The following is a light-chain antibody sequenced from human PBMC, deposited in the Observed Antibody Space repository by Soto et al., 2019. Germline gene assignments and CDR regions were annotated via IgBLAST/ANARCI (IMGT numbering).Light chain of an antibody. Sequence: DIQMTQSPSSLSASVGDRVTITCRASQGISNNLAWYQQKPGKAPKLLMSDASSLERGVPSRFSGSGSGTEFTLTISSLQPDDFATYYCQQYDTYSRTFGQGTKVDIK. CDR1: QGISNN. CDR2: DAS. J-gene: IGKJ1*01. V-gene: IGKV1-5*01. CDR3: QQYDTYSRT.